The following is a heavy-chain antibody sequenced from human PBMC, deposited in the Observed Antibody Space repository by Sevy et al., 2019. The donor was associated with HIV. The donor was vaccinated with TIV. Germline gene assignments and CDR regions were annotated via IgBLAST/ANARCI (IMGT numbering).Heavy chain of an antibody. V-gene: IGHV3-30*02. CDR3: AGDRKVLLVVCAIPLGACDM. CDR1: GFTFSNNG. CDR2: MRYDGSSE. Sequence: GGSLRLSCTASGFTFSNNGMHWVRQAPGKGLEWVAFMRYDGSSEYYADSVKGRFSISRVNSKDTLYLQMSDLRAEDTAVYDCAGDRKVLLVVCAIPLGACDMWGQGTLVTVSS. D-gene: IGHD2-21*01. J-gene: IGHJ4*03.